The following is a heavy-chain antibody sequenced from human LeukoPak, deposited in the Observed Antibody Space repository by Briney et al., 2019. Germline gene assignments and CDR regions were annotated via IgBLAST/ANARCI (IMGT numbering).Heavy chain of an antibody. Sequence: ASVKVSCKASGYTLTNYGISWVRQAPGQGLEWMGLINPSGGRTNYAQKFQGRVTMTRDMSTSTVYMELSSLRPEDTAVYYCARALPHRRLMDTTMNQHWFDPWGQGTLVTVSS. CDR3: ARALPHRRLMDTTMNQHWFDP. CDR1: GYTLTNYG. CDR2: INPSGGRT. J-gene: IGHJ5*02. V-gene: IGHV1-46*01. D-gene: IGHD5-18*01.